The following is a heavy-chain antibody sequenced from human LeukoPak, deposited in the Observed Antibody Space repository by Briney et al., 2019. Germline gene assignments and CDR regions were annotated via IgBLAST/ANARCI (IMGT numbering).Heavy chain of an antibody. V-gene: IGHV1-69*04. CDR2: IIPILGIA. D-gene: IGHD1-26*01. CDR1: GGTFSSCA. CDR3: ARGVPSIVGATTSIDY. J-gene: IGHJ4*02. Sequence: SVKVSCKASGGTFSSCAISWVRQAPGQGLEWMGRIIPILGIANYAQKFQGRVTITADKSTSTAYMELSSLRSEDTAVYYCARGVPSIVGATTSIDYWGQGTLVTVSS.